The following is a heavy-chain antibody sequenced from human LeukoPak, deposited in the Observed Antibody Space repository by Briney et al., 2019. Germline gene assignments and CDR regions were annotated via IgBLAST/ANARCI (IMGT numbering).Heavy chain of an antibody. V-gene: IGHV3-53*01. D-gene: IGHD3-10*01. CDR1: GFTVSSNY. CDR3: ARGHDYSGWGGPYYYYMDV. Sequence: GGSLRLSCAASGFTVSSNYMTWVRQAPGKGLEWVSVLYSGGSTYYADSVKGRFTISRDNSKTTVYLQMNSLRAEDTAVYYCARGHDYSGWGGPYYYYMDVWGKGTTVTISS. CDR2: LYSGGST. J-gene: IGHJ6*03.